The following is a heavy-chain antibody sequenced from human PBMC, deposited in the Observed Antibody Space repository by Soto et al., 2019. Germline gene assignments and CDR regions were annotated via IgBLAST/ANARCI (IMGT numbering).Heavy chain of an antibody. D-gene: IGHD2-21*02. J-gene: IGHJ4*02. CDR3: ARDSESCGGDCYYLAY. Sequence: WETLSLTCAVSGGSISSSNWWTWVRQPPGKGLEWVAEIFHSGSTNYNPSLKSRVTISVDKSKNQFSLKLTSVTAADTAVYYCARDSESCGGDCYYLAYWGQGTLVTVSS. CDR2: IFHSGST. V-gene: IGHV4-4*02. CDR1: GGSISSSNW.